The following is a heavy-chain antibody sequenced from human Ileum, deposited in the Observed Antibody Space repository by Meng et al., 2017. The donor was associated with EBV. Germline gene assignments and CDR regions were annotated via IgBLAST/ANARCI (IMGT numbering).Heavy chain of an antibody. Sequence: QVQATGPCMVQPSQCLSLPCVISGDSVSSDKTAWNWIRQSPSRGLEWLGRTYRRSRWYYDYALSVKSRINISPDTSKNQVSLQLNSVTDEDTGIYYCATSRIAKFDRWGQGTLVTVSS. J-gene: IGHJ5*02. CDR2: TYRRSRWYY. CDR3: ATSRIAKFDR. V-gene: IGHV6-1*02. CDR1: GDSVSSDKTA.